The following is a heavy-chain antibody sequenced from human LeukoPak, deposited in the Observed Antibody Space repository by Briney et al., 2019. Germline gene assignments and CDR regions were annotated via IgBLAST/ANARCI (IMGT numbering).Heavy chain of an antibody. Sequence: SGGSLRLSCAASGFIFSSYTMNWVRQAPGKGQEWVSYISSDSSTIYYSDSVKGRFTISRDNAKNSLYLQMNSLRAEDTAVYYCARDLRYSSSWYGLVYWGQGTLVTVSS. CDR3: ARDLRYSSSWYGLVY. CDR2: ISSDSSTI. D-gene: IGHD6-13*01. CDR1: GFIFSSYT. V-gene: IGHV3-48*01. J-gene: IGHJ4*02.